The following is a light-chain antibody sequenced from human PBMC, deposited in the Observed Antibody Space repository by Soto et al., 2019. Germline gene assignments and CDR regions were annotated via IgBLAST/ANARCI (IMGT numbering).Light chain of an antibody. CDR2: DVS. Sequence: QSVLTQPASVSGSPGQSITISCTGTSSDVGGYNCVSWYQQHPGKAPKLMICDVSNRPSGVSSRFSGSKSGNTASLTISGLQAEDEADYYCSSYTSSSTLGFGTGTKVTVL. J-gene: IGLJ1*01. CDR1: SSDVGGYNC. V-gene: IGLV2-14*01. CDR3: SSYTSSSTLG.